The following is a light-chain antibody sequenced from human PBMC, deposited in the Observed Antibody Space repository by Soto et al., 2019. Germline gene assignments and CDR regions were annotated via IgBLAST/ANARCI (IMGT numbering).Light chain of an antibody. J-gene: IGLJ1*01. V-gene: IGLV2-14*01. Sequence: QSVLTQPASVSGSPGQSITISCTGTSSDVGSYNYVSWYQQHPGKAPKLMIYEVSDRPSGISSRFSGSKSGNTASLTISGIQTEDEADYYCSSYTSTSNLFGTGTKVTXL. CDR2: EVS. CDR1: SSDVGSYNY. CDR3: SSYTSTSNL.